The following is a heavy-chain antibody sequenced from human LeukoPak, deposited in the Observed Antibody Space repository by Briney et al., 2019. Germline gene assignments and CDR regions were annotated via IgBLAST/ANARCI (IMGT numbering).Heavy chain of an antibody. V-gene: IGHV3-30*04. CDR3: AREEVVAAPKLFDY. CDR1: GFTFSSYA. Sequence: GGSLRLSCAASGFTFSSYAMHWVRQAPGKGLEWVAVISYDGSNKYYADSVKGRFTISRDNSKNTLYLQMNSLRAEDTAVYYCAREEVVAAPKLFDYWGQGTLVTVSS. J-gene: IGHJ4*02. D-gene: IGHD2-15*01. CDR2: ISYDGSNK.